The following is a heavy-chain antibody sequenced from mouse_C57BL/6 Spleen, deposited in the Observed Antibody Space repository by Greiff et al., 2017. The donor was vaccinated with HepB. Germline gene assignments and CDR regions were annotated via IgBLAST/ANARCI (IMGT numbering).Heavy chain of an antibody. CDR2: IYPGDGDT. CDR1: GYAFSSSW. J-gene: IGHJ2*01. V-gene: IGHV1-82*01. D-gene: IGHD1-2*01. Sequence: VQLVESGPELVKPGASVKISCKASGYAFSSSWMNWVKQRPGKGLEWIGRIYPGDGDTNYNGKFKGKATLTADKSSSTAYMQLSSLTSEDSAVYFCARRGNYYGLDYWGQGTTLTVSS. CDR3: ARRGNYYGLDY.